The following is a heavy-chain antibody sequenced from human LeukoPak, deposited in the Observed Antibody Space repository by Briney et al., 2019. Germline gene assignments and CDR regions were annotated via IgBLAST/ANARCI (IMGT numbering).Heavy chain of an antibody. D-gene: IGHD3-10*01. J-gene: IGHJ4*02. CDR2: IKQDGSEK. CDR1: GFTFSSYW. CDR3: ARAPELLWFGEPYLGGFDY. V-gene: IGHV3-7*03. Sequence: PGGSLRLSCAASGFTFSSYWMSWVRQAPGKGLEWVANIKQDGSEKYYVDSVKGRFTISRDNAKNSLYLQMNSLRAEDTAVYYCARAPELLWFGEPYLGGFDYWGQGTLVTVSS.